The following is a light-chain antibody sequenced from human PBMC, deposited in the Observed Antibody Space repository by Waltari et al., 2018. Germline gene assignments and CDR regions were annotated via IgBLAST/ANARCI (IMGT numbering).Light chain of an antibody. V-gene: IGKV4-1*01. CDR3: QQYYSFPLT. J-gene: IGKJ4*01. Sequence: DIVMTQSPDSLAVSLGERATINCKSSQSVLYSSNNKNFLAWYQQKPGQPPKLLIHWASIRESGVPDRFGGSGSGADFTLTINSLQAEDVAVYYCQQYYSFPLTFGGGTKVEIK. CDR2: WAS. CDR1: QSVLYSSNNKNF.